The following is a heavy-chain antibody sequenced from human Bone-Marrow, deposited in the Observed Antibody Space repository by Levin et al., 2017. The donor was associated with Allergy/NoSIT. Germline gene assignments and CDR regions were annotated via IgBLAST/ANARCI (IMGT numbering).Heavy chain of an antibody. Sequence: ASVKVSCKASGYTFNSYGINWVRQAPGQGLEWMGWISGYNGNKLYAQKFEGRVTMTTDTSTNTVYMDLRTLRSDDTAVYYCARGRKWLPPWGLDVWGQGTTVTVSS. CDR2: ISGYNGNK. D-gene: IGHD5-12*01. CDR1: GYTFNSYG. J-gene: IGHJ6*02. V-gene: IGHV1-18*01. CDR3: ARGRKWLPPWGLDV.